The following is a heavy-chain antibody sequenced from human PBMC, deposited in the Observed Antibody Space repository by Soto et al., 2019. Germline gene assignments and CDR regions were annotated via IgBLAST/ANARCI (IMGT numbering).Heavy chain of an antibody. J-gene: IGHJ6*01. D-gene: IGHD3-3*01. V-gene: IGHV3-33*01. CDR3: ARDIQYYEVWCGNDTYYRM. Sequence: SGRSLRLCCAASGFTFSSYGMHWVRQAPGKGLEWVAVIWYDGSNKYYADSVKGRFTISRDNSKNTLYLQMNSLRAEDTAVYYCARDIQYYEVWCGNDTYYRM. CDR1: GFTFSSYG. CDR2: IWYDGSNK.